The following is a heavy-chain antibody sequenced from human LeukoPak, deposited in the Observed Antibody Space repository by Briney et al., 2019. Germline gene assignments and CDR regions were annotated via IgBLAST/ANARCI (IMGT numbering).Heavy chain of an antibody. D-gene: IGHD2-2*01. CDR2: INPNSGGT. V-gene: IGHV1-2*06. CDR1: GYTFTSYG. CDR3: ARGPYGDIVVVPAAMSGFDP. Sequence: ASVKVSCKASGYTFTSYGISWVRQAPGQGLEWMGRINPNSGGTNYAQKFQGRVTMTRDTSISTAYMELSRLRSDDTAVYYCARGPYGDIVVVPAAMSGFDPWGQGTLVTVSS. J-gene: IGHJ5*02.